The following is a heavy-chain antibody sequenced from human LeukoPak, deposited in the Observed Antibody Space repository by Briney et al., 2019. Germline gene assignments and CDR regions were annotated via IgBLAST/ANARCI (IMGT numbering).Heavy chain of an antibody. D-gene: IGHD3-16*02. V-gene: IGHV3-74*01. CDR1: GFTFSNYW. J-gene: IGHJ4*02. CDR2: ISDPGITT. Sequence: PGGSLRLSCAASGFTFSNYWMHWVRQAPGKGLEWVSRISDPGITTNYADSVKGRFTISRDNAKNTLYLQMNILRADDTAVYYCARAGSYRFDYWGQGTVVTVAS. CDR3: ARAGSYRFDY.